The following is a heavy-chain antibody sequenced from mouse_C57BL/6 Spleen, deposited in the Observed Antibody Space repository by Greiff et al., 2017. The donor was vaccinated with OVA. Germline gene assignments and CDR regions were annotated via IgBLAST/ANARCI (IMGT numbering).Heavy chain of an antibody. CDR3: ARDQGRAADY. CDR2: ISYDGSN. J-gene: IGHJ2*01. Sequence: EVKLMESGPGLVKPSQSLSLTCSVTGYSITSGYYWNWIRQFPGNKLEWMGYISYDGSNNSNPSLKNRISITRDTSKNQFFLKLNSVTTEDTATYYCARDQGRAADYWGQGTTLTVSS. D-gene: IGHD3-2*02. V-gene: IGHV3-6*01. CDR1: GYSITSGYY.